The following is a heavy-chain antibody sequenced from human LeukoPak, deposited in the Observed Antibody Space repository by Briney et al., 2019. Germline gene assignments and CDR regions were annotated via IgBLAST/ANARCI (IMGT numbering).Heavy chain of an antibody. CDR2: IYSSGST. CDR3: ARLRNSGSSFDP. D-gene: IGHD1-26*01. Sequence: PETLSLTCSVSGGSLSNYYWTWIRQPPGKGLEWIGYIYSSGSTNYNPSLKSRVNISIDTSENQFSLKLSSVTAADTAVYYCARLRNSGSSFDPWGQGTLVTVSS. J-gene: IGHJ5*02. V-gene: IGHV4-59*01. CDR1: GGSLSNYY.